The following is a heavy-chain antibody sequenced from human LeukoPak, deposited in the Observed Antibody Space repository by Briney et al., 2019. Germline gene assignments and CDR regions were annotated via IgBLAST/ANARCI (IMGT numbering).Heavy chain of an antibody. V-gene: IGHV4-34*01. D-gene: IGHD3-3*01. Sequence: PSETLSLTCAVYGGSFSGYYWSWIRQPPGKGLEWIGEINHSGSTNYNPSLKSRVTISVDTSKNQFSLKLSSVTAADTAVYYCARQTEWLLFSRKYNWFDPWGQGTLVTVSS. CDR3: ARQTEWLLFSRKYNWFDP. CDR2: INHSGST. CDR1: GGSFSGYY. J-gene: IGHJ5*02.